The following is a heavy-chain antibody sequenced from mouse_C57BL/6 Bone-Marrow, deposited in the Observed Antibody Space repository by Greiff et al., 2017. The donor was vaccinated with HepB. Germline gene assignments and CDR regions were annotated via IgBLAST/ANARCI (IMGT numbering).Heavy chain of an antibody. CDR1: GFTFSSYA. D-gene: IGHD1-1*01. CDR3: AREGNYGSSPFDY. J-gene: IGHJ2*01. V-gene: IGHV5-4*01. Sequence: EVKLVESGGGLVKPGGSLKLSCAASGFTFSSYAMSWVRQTPEKRLEWVATISDGGSYTYYPDNVKGRFTISRDNAKNNLYLQMSHLKSEDTAMYYCAREGNYGSSPFDYWGQGTTLTVSS. CDR2: ISDGGSYT.